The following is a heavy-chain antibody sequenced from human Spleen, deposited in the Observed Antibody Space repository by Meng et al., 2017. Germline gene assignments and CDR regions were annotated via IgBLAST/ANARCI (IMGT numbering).Heavy chain of an antibody. J-gene: IGHJ4*01. V-gene: IGHV1-2*06. CDR2: INPKSGDT. CDR1: GYTFPDYW. CDR3: ARDEDISAAGYLFGDY. Sequence: ASVKVSCKASGYTFPDYWLHWVRRAPGQGLEWMGRINPKSGDTLYAQKFQGRVSMTRDTSISTAYVELSGLTSDDTAVYYCARDEDISAAGYLFGDYWGHGTLVTVSS. D-gene: IGHD6-13*01.